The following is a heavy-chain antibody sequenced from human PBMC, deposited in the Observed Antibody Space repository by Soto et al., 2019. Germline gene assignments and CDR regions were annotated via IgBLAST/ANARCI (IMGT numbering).Heavy chain of an antibody. CDR2: ISHSGGNA. J-gene: IGHJ4*02. CDR1: GFTFNNYA. Sequence: EVQLLESGGGSVQPGGSLRLSCAASGFTFNNYAMHWVRRPPGKRLEWVSSISHSGGNAYYADSVKGRFSISRDSLAGKLYLQMNSLRAEDTALYYCAKGRGQNWNFEYWCQGTLVTVSP. V-gene: IGHV3-23*01. CDR3: AKGRGQNWNFEY. D-gene: IGHD1-1*01.